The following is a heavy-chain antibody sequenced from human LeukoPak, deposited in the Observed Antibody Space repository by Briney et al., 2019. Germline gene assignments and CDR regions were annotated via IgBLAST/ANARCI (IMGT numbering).Heavy chain of an antibody. Sequence: ASVKVSCKASGGTFSSYAISWVRQAPGQGLEWMGGIIPIFGTANYAQKFQGRVTITADESTSTAYMELSSLRSEDTAVYYCARVATVAGNFDYWGQGTLVTVSS. D-gene: IGHD6-19*01. V-gene: IGHV1-69*13. CDR3: ARVATVAGNFDY. CDR2: IIPIFGTA. CDR1: GGTFSSYA. J-gene: IGHJ4*02.